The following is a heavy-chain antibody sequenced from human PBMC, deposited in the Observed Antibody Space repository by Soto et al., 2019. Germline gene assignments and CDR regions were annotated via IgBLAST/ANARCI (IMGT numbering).Heavy chain of an antibody. Sequence: PGGSLRLSCAASGFIFSTYSMNWVRQAPGKGLEWVSSISSSSSSDYIYYADSVKGRFSISRDNAKNSLFLQMNSLRAEDTAVYYCARQGTSTKYYTMDVWGQGTTVTVS. V-gene: IGHV3-21*01. CDR1: GFIFSTYS. D-gene: IGHD2-2*01. J-gene: IGHJ6*02. CDR2: ISSSSSSDYI. CDR3: ARQGTSTKYYTMDV.